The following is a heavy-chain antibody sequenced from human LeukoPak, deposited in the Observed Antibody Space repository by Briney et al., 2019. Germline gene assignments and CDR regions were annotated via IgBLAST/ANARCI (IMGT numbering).Heavy chain of an antibody. V-gene: IGHV1-18*01. CDR1: GYTFTSYG. D-gene: IGHD3-10*01. J-gene: IGHJ4*02. CDR3: ATEGKMVRGLYTDY. Sequence: ASVKVSCKASGYTFTSYGISWVRQAPGQGLEWMGWISAYNGNTNYAQKFQGRVTMTADTSADTAYMELSSLRSEDTAVYYCATEGKMVRGLYTDYWGQGTLVTVSS. CDR2: ISAYNGNT.